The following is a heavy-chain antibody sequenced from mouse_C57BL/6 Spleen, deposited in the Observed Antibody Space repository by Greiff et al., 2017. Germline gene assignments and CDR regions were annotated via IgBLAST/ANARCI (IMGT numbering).Heavy chain of an antibody. CDR2: INPYNGGT. D-gene: IGHD2-4*01. Sequence: VHVKQSGPVLVKPGASVQMSCKASGYTFTDYYMNWVKQSHGKSLEWIGVINPYNGGTSYNPKFKGKATLTVDKSSSTAYMGLNSLTSEDTAVYYCARGGCYDYDDFDYWGQGTTLTVSS. CDR1: GYTFTDYY. CDR3: ARGGCYDYDDFDY. J-gene: IGHJ2*01. V-gene: IGHV1-19*01.